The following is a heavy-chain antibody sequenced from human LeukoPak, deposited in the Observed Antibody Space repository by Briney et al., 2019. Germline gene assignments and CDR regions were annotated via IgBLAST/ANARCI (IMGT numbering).Heavy chain of an antibody. J-gene: IGHJ4*02. D-gene: IGHD6-19*01. CDR1: RFTFSSYA. CDR3: AKMSSVAALDY. V-gene: IGHV3-23*01. CDR2: ISGSGGST. Sequence: GGSLRLSCAASRFTFSSYAMSWVRQAPGKGLKWVSAISGSGGSTYYADSVKGRFAISRDNSKNTLYLQMNSLRAEDTAVYYCAKMSSVAALDYWGQGTLVTVSS.